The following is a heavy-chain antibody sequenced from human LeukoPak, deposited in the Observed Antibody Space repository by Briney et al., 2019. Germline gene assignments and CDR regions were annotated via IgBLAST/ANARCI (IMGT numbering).Heavy chain of an antibody. D-gene: IGHD6-19*01. V-gene: IGHV3-11*01. CDR1: GFTFSDYY. Sequence: PGGSLRLSCAASGFTFSDYYVTWIRQAPGKGLQWLSFISDSSRTIYYADSVKGRFTISRDNAKNSLYLQMSSLRAEDTAIYYCARSSLPGRSGRTEYFQHWGQGALVTVSS. J-gene: IGHJ1*01. CDR2: ISDSSRTI. CDR3: ARSSLPGRSGRTEYFQH.